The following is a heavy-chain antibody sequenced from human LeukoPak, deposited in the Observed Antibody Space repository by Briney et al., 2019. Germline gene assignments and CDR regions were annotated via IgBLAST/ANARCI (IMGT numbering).Heavy chain of an antibody. CDR1: RFNFRAYW. J-gene: IGHJ5*02. Sequence: PGGSLRLSCAASRFNFRAYWLHWVRQVPGKGLVWVSRINSDGSIKNYADSVKGRFTISRDNAKKMLFLQMNSLKAEDTAVYYCVRVGGDSPRWFDPWGQGTLVTVSS. V-gene: IGHV3-74*01. CDR3: VRVGGDSPRWFDP. CDR2: INSDGSIK. D-gene: IGHD3-10*01.